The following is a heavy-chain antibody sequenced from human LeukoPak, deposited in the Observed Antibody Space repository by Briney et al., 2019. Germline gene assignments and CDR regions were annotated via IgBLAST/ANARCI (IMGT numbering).Heavy chain of an antibody. Sequence: GGSLRLSCAASGFAFSPYAMNWVRQAPGEGLEWVSFITGDSNTIYYADCMKGRFTVSRDNAENSLYLQMNSLSAEDTAVYYCARDRMGGSFDYWGQGTLVTVSS. CDR2: ITGDSNTI. D-gene: IGHD2-15*01. CDR3: ARDRMGGSFDY. J-gene: IGHJ4*02. CDR1: GFAFSPYA. V-gene: IGHV3-48*01.